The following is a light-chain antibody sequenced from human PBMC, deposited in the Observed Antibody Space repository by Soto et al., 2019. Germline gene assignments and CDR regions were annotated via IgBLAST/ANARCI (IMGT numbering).Light chain of an antibody. CDR1: QSLVHSDGNTY. CDR2: KVS. J-gene: IGKJ1*01. V-gene: IGKV2-30*02. Sequence: DVVMTQSPLSLPVTLGQPASISCRSSQSLVHSDGNTYLNWFHQRPGQSPRRLICKVSNRDSGVPDRFRGRGSCTDFTVRISRVEAEDVGVDYCMQAVPWPFTFGIGTKVEIK. CDR3: MQAVPWPFT.